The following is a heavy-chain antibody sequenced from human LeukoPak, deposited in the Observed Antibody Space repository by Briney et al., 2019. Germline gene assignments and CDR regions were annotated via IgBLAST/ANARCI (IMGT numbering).Heavy chain of an antibody. V-gene: IGHV4-30-4*08. CDR2: IYYSGST. CDR3: ARDSKTAAYDFWSGELGDY. CDR1: GGSIRSNNYY. D-gene: IGHD3-3*01. Sequence: SETLSLTCTVSGGSIRSNNYYWSWIRQPPGRGLKWIGYIYYSGSTYYNPSLKSRVTISVDMSKNQFSLKLSSVTAADTAVYYCARDSKTAAYDFWSGELGDYWGQGTLVTVSS. J-gene: IGHJ4*02.